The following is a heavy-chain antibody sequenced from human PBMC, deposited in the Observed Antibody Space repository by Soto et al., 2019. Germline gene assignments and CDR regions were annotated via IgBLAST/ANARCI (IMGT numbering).Heavy chain of an antibody. CDR3: AAFGLKRRSNFDY. D-gene: IGHD3-10*01. CDR2: IVVGSGNT. CDR1: GFTFTSSA. V-gene: IGHV1-58*01. Sequence: SVKVSCKASGFTFTSSAVQWVRQARGQRLEWIGWIVVGSGNTNYAQKFQERVTITRDMSTSTAYMELSSLRSEDTAVYYCAAFGLKRRSNFDYWGQGTRVTVS. J-gene: IGHJ4*02.